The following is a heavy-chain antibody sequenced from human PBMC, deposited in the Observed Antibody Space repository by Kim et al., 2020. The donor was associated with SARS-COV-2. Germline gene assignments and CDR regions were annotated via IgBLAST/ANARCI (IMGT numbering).Heavy chain of an antibody. CDR1: GGTFSSYA. CDR3: AANWNDRDYYYGMDV. D-gene: IGHD1-1*01. J-gene: IGHJ6*02. V-gene: IGHV1-69*13. Sequence: SVKVSCKASGGTFSSYAISWVRQAPGQGLEWMGGIIPIFGTANYAQKFQGRVTITADESTSTAYMELSSLRSEDTAVYYCAANWNDRDYYYGMDVWGQGTTVTVSS. CDR2: IIPIFGTA.